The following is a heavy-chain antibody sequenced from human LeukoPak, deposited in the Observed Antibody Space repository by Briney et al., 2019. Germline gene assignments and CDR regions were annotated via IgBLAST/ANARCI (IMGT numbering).Heavy chain of an antibody. CDR2: IRYNGNDK. J-gene: IGHJ4*02. CDR3: RSTSSDY. D-gene: IGHD2-2*01. Sequence: GGSLRLSCAASGFTFSSYGMHWVRQAPGKGLEWVAFIRYNGNDKYYADSVQGRFSVSRDNSKNTLYLQMSSLKAADTAVYYFRSTSSDYWGQGTLVAVSS. V-gene: IGHV3-30*02. CDR1: GFTFSSYG.